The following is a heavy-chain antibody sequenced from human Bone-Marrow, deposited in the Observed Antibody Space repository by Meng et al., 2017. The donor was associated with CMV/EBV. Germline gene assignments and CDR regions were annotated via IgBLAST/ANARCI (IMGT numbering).Heavy chain of an antibody. Sequence: GESLKISCAASGFTFSSYTMSWVRQAPGKGLEWVSSINPDSDYIYSADSLKGRFTISRDNAKNSVYLRMSGLRVEDTAVYYCARDQEGTRIPSPIHYGLDVWGQGTTVTFSS. V-gene: IGHV3-21*06. D-gene: IGHD5-18*01. J-gene: IGHJ6*02. CDR2: INPDSDYI. CDR1: GFTFSSYT. CDR3: ARDQEGTRIPSPIHYGLDV.